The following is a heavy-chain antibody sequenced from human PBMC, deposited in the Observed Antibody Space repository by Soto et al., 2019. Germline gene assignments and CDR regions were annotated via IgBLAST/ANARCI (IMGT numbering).Heavy chain of an antibody. J-gene: IGHJ4*02. CDR2: IWFDGSNR. CDR3: ARDVFSQGSYYFDY. V-gene: IGHV3-33*01. CDR1: GFTFNRYG. Sequence: QVQLVECGGGVVQPGRSLRLSCAASGFTFNRYGMHWVRQAPGKGLEWVAVIWFDGSNRDYADSVKGRFTISRDNSKNTLYLQMSSLRAEDTAVYCCARDVFSQGSYYFDYWGQCTLVTVSS.